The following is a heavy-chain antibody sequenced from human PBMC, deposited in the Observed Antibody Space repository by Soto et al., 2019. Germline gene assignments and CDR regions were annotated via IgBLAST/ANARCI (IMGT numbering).Heavy chain of an antibody. Sequence: SETLSLTCAVYGGSFSGYYWSWIRQPPGKGLEWIGEINHSGSTNYNPSLKSRVTISVDTSKNQFSLKLSSVTAADTAVYYCARERPLLLWFGAVSGWFDPWGQGTLVTVSS. V-gene: IGHV4-34*01. CDR3: ARERPLLLWFGAVSGWFDP. J-gene: IGHJ5*02. CDR2: INHSGST. CDR1: GGSFSGYY. D-gene: IGHD3-10*01.